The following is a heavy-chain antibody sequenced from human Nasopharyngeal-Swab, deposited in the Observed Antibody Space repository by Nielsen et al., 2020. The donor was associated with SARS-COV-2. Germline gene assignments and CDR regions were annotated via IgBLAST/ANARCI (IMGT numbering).Heavy chain of an antibody. V-gene: IGHV3-33*01. Sequence: VRQAPGKGLEWVAVIWYDGSKKYYGDSGKGRFTISRDNSKNTMYLQMNSLRAEDTAVYYCARDRGTNEVDYWGQGTLVTVPS. D-gene: IGHD3-10*01. J-gene: IGHJ4*02. CDR3: ARDRGTNEVDY. CDR2: IWYDGSKK.